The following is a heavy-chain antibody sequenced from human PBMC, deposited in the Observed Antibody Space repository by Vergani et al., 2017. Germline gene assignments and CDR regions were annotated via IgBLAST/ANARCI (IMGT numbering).Heavy chain of an antibody. CDR3: VRLPSGPFNFFL. Sequence: EVQLVESGGGLVQPGGSLRLSCAASGFSLSSFWMSWVREAPEKVWEGVAHITTDGSATSYVDSVKGRFTISRDNTKNSLSLQMSGLRVEDTAVYYCVRLPSGPFNFFLWGRGTLITVSS. CDR1: GFSLSSFW. J-gene: IGHJ2*01. D-gene: IGHD5-12*01. V-gene: IGHV3-7*01. CDR2: ITTDGSAT.